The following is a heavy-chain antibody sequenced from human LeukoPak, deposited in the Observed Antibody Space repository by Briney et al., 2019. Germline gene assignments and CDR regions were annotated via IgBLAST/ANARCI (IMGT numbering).Heavy chain of an antibody. CDR3: TRRPYCSGGSCYGTGAWFDP. J-gene: IGHJ5*02. CDR2: IYYSGST. CDR1: GGFISSYY. Sequence: SETLSLTCTVSGGFISSYYWSWIRQPPGKGLEWIGYIYYSGSTNYNPSLKSRVTISVDTSKNQFSLKLSSVTAADTAVYYCTRRPYCSGGSCYGTGAWFDPWGQGTLVTVSS. D-gene: IGHD2-15*01. V-gene: IGHV4-59*08.